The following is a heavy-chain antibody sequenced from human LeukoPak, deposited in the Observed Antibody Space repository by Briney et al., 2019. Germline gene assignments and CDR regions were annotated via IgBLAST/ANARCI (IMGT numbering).Heavy chain of an antibody. Sequence: ASVKVSCKASGYTFTSYYMHWVRQAPGQGLEWMGIINPSGASTSYAQKFQGRVTMTRDTSTSTVYMELSSLRSEDTAVYYCARSPPVGDFWSGYYWFDYWGQGTLVTASS. CDR3: ARSPPVGDFWSGYYWFDY. CDR2: INPSGAST. J-gene: IGHJ4*02. V-gene: IGHV1-46*01. D-gene: IGHD3-3*01. CDR1: GYTFTSYY.